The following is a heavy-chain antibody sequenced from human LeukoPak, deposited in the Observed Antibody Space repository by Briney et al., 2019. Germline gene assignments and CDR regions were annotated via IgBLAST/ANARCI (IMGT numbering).Heavy chain of an antibody. CDR3: ARDQTYSGSGIYTYFDS. Sequence: SETLSLTCTVSGGSISRYYWSWIRQPPGKGLEWIGYISYSGSTNYNPSLKSRVTISVDTSKNHFSLKLSSVTAADTAVYYCARDQTYSGSGIYTYFDSWGQGILVTVSS. CDR1: GGSISRYY. V-gene: IGHV4-59*12. D-gene: IGHD3-10*01. CDR2: ISYSGST. J-gene: IGHJ4*02.